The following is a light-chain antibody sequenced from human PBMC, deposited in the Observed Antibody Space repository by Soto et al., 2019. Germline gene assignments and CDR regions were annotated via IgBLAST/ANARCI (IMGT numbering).Light chain of an antibody. V-gene: IGKV3-15*01. CDR3: QQNNKWPPVT. CDR1: QTISND. J-gene: IGKJ4*01. CDR2: GAS. Sequence: EVVMTQSPATVSVSPGEGVTLSCRASQTISNDLAWYQQKPGQAPRLLIYGASTRATGVPARFSGGGSGTEFTLTISSLQSEDFAFYYCQQNNKWPPVTFGGGNKREIK.